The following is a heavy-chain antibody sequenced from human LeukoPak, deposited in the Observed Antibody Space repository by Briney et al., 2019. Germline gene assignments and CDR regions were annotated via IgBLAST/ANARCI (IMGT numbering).Heavy chain of an antibody. Sequence: SETLSLTCTVSGGSISSYYWSWIRQPPGKGLGWIGYIYYSGSTNYNPSLKSRVTISVDTSKNQFSLKLSSVTAADTAVYYCARVRYSSGWYLLAFDYWGQGTLVTVSS. D-gene: IGHD6-19*01. CDR1: GGSISSYY. J-gene: IGHJ4*02. CDR2: IYYSGST. V-gene: IGHV4-59*01. CDR3: ARVRYSSGWYLLAFDY.